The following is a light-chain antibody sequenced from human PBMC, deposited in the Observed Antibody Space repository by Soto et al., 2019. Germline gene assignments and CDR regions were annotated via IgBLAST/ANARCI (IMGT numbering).Light chain of an antibody. CDR1: QSVSSN. CDR2: DAS. CDR3: QQYKKWPRT. J-gene: IGKJ1*01. V-gene: IGKV3-15*01. Sequence: EIVIAPSPAPLSFSSGERATPSFQASQSVSSNFAWYQQKPGQAPRLLIYDASTRATGIPARFSGSGSGTEFTLTISSLQSEDFAVYYCQQYKKWPRTFGHGTKVDIK.